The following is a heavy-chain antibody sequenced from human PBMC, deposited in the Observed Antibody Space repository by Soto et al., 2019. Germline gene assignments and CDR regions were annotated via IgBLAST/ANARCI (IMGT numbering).Heavy chain of an antibody. D-gene: IGHD2-21*01. CDR3: TIGSWSGEVFDI. V-gene: IGHV1-69*02. J-gene: IGHJ3*02. CDR2: IIPMLGVR. CDR1: GGTFNTYS. Sequence: QVQLVQSGAEVKKPGSSVKVSCKDSGGTFNTYSMFWVRQAPGQGLEWMGRIIPMLGVRNYAQRFQDRVTITADKSTASVHMELSSLRSEDTALYYCTIGSWSGEVFDIWGQGTMVTVSS.